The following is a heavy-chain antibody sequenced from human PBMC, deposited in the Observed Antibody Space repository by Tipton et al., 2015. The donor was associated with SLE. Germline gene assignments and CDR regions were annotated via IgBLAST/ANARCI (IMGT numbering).Heavy chain of an antibody. J-gene: IGHJ4*02. V-gene: IGHV3-20*04. CDR2: INWNGDNT. CDR3: ARDPAGSRLDY. Sequence: SLRLSCAASGFTFNDYGMRWVRQTPEKGLEWVSGINWNGDNTGYADSVKGRFTISRDNAKNSLYLRMNSLRAEDTAVYYCARDPAGSRLDYWGQGTLVTVSS. D-gene: IGHD5/OR15-5a*01. CDR1: GFTFNDYG.